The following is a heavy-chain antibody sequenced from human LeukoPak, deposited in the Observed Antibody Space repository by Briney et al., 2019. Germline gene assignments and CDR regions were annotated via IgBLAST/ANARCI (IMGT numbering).Heavy chain of an antibody. Sequence: GGSLRLSCAASGFIVSNNHINWIRQAPGKGLEWVSIIYSGDTTYYSDSVKGRFILSSDNSKNTLYLQMNSLKGDDTAVYYCAKDSAFYYIDVWGKGTTVIISS. V-gene: IGHV3-66*01. CDR1: GFIVSNNH. CDR3: AKDSAFYYIDV. D-gene: IGHD3-10*01. J-gene: IGHJ6*03. CDR2: IYSGDTT.